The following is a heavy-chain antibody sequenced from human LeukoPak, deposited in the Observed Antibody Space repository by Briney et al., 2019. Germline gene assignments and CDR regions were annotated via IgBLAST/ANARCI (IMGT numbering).Heavy chain of an antibody. CDR2: IYSGGST. V-gene: IGHV3-53*01. D-gene: IGHD2-15*01. CDR1: GFTVSSNY. J-gene: IGHJ6*03. CDR3: ARLYCSGGSRYSYYYYYMDV. Sequence: GGSLRLSCAASGFTVSSNYMSWVRQAPGKGLERVSVIYSGGSTFYADSVKGRFTISRDKSKNTLYLQMNSLRAEDTAVYYCARLYCSGGSRYSYYYYYMDVWGKGTTVTVSS.